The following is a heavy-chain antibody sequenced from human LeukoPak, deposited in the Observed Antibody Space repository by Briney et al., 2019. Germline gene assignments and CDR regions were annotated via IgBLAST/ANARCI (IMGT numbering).Heavy chain of an antibody. V-gene: IGHV5-51*01. CDR2: IYPGDSDT. CDR3: ARPRIAAAGNVYYMDV. CDR1: GYSFTNYW. Sequence: GESLKISCKGSGYSFTNYWIGWVRQMPGKGLEWMGIIYPGDSDTRYSPSFQGQVTISADKSISTAYLQWSSLKASDTAMYYCARPRIAAAGNVYYMDVWGKGTTVTVSS. D-gene: IGHD6-13*01. J-gene: IGHJ6*03.